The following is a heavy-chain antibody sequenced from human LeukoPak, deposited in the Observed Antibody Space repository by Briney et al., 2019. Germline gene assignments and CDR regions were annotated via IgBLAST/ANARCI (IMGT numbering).Heavy chain of an antibody. CDR3: ARSYSSSRGTFDY. CDR2: ITSSSSYI. D-gene: IGHD6-6*01. Sequence: GGSLRLSCAASGFTVSNNYMTWVRQVPGKGLEWVSSITSSSSYIYYADSVKGRFTISRDNAKNSLYLQMNSLRAEDTAVYYCARSYSSSRGTFDYWGQGTLVTVSS. V-gene: IGHV3-21*01. J-gene: IGHJ4*02. CDR1: GFTVSNNY.